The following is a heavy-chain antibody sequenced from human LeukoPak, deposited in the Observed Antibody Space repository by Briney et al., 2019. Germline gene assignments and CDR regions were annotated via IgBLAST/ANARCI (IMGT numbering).Heavy chain of an antibody. V-gene: IGHV2-5*01. CDR3: AHSRSNYYDSSGYYYDAFDI. CDR1: GFSLSTSGVG. CDR2: IYWNDDK. Sequence: SGPTLVNPTQTLTLSCTFSGFSLSTSGVGVGWIRQPPGKALEWLALIYWNDDKRYSPSLKSRLTITKDTSKNQVVLTMTNMDPVDTATYYCAHSRSNYYDSSGYYYDAFDIWGQGTKVTVSS. J-gene: IGHJ3*02. D-gene: IGHD3-22*01.